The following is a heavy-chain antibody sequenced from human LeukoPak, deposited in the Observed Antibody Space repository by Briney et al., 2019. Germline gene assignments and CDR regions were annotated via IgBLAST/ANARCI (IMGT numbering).Heavy chain of an antibody. CDR3: AKDTYSSSWYGY. J-gene: IGHJ4*02. CDR2: ISGSGGST. Sequence: GGSLRLSCAASGFTFSSYAMSWVRQAPGKGLEWVSAISGSGGSTYYADSVKGRFTISRDNSKNSLYLQMNSLRVEDTALYYCAKDTYSSSWYGYWGQGTLVTVSS. D-gene: IGHD6-13*01. V-gene: IGHV3-23*01. CDR1: GFTFSSYA.